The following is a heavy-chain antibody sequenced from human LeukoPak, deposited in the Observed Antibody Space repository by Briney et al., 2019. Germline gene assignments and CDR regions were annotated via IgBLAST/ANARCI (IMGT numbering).Heavy chain of an antibody. Sequence: GESLKISCKGSGYSFTSYWIGWVRQMPGKGLEGMGIIYPGDSDTRYSPSFQGQVTISADKSISTAYLQWSSLKASDTAMYYCARLSDSNYAYYYYYYMDVWGKGTTVTVSS. CDR2: IYPGDSDT. D-gene: IGHD4-11*01. J-gene: IGHJ6*03. V-gene: IGHV5-51*01. CDR3: ARLSDSNYAYYYYYYMDV. CDR1: GYSFTSYW.